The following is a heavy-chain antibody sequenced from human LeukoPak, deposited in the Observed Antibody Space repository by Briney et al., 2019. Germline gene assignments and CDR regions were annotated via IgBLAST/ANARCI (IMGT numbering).Heavy chain of an antibody. D-gene: IGHD3-22*01. J-gene: IGHJ4*02. CDR1: GGSFSGYY. V-gene: IGHV4-34*01. CDR2: INHSGST. Sequence: SETLSLTCAVYGGSFSGYYWSWIRQPPGKGLEWIGEINHSGSTNYNPSLKSRVTISVDTSKNQFSLKLSSVTAADTAVYYCARGGGMIVVVRLNPFDYWGQGTLVTVSS. CDR3: ARGGGMIVVVRLNPFDY.